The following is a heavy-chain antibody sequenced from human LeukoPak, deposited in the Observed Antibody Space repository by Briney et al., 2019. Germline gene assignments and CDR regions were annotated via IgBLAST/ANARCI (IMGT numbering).Heavy chain of an antibody. CDR1: GFTFSSYS. Sequence: PGGSLRLSCAASGFTFSSYSFNWVRQVPGKGLEWVSSITTTFYTYYTDSVKGRFTISRDNAKNSLYLQMISLRAEDTAVYYCARDEYRNAYWGQGTLVTVSS. CDR3: ARDEYRNAY. D-gene: IGHD5-18*01. CDR2: ITTTFYT. J-gene: IGHJ4*02. V-gene: IGHV3-21*01.